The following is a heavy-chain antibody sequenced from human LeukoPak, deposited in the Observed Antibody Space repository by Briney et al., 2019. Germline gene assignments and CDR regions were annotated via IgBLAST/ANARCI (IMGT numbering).Heavy chain of an antibody. V-gene: IGHV3-23*01. D-gene: IGHD3-10*01. J-gene: IGHJ6*03. Sequence: GGSLRLSCAASRFTFSSYAMSWVRQAPGKGLEWVSAISGSGGSTYYADSVKGRFIISRDNSKNTLYLQMNSLRAEDTAVYYCARGSRITMVRGVIITHYYYFYMDVWGKGTTVTISS. CDR2: ISGSGGST. CDR1: RFTFSSYA. CDR3: ARGSRITMVRGVIITHYYYFYMDV.